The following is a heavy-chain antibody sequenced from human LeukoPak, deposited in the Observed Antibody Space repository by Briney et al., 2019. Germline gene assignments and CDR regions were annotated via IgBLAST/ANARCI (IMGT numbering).Heavy chain of an antibody. V-gene: IGHV5-51*01. D-gene: IGHD5-24*01. CDR1: GYSFTSYW. CDR3: VRPQRGYNYLAFDI. CDR2: MYPGDSDT. Sequence: GESLKISCKGSGYSFTSYWIGWVRQMPGKGLEWMGIMYPGDSDTRYSPSFQGQVIISVDKSISTAYLQWSSLKASDTAMYYCVRPQRGYNYLAFDIWGQGTMVTVSS. J-gene: IGHJ3*02.